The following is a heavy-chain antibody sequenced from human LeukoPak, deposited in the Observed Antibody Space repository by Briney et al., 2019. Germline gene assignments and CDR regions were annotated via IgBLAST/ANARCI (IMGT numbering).Heavy chain of an antibody. Sequence: QPGGSLRLSCAASGFTFSIYWMHWVRHAPGKGLVWVSRINSDGSSTNYADSVKGRFTISRDNAKNTLYLQMHSLRAEDTAVYYCARDIYGYCDLWGRGTLVTASS. CDR2: INSDGSST. D-gene: IGHD3-16*01. V-gene: IGHV3-74*01. CDR3: ARDIYGYCDL. CDR1: GFTFSIYW. J-gene: IGHJ2*01.